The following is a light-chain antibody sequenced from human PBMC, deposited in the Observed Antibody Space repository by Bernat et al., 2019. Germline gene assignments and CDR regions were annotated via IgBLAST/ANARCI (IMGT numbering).Light chain of an antibody. V-gene: IGLV2-11*01. Sequence: QSALTQPRSVSGSPGQSVSISCTGTSSDVGAYNYVSWYQQHPGKAPKLMIYDVNLRPSGVPDRFSGSRSGNTASLTISGLRAEDEADYYCSSVSTASTPVVFGGGTKLTVL. J-gene: IGLJ3*02. CDR2: DVN. CDR1: SSDVGAYNY. CDR3: SSVSTASTPVV.